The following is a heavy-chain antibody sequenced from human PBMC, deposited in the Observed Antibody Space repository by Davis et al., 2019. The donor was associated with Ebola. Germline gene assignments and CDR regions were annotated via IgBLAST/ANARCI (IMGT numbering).Heavy chain of an antibody. D-gene: IGHD2-15*01. V-gene: IGHV3-23*01. CDR1: GFTFISYD. Sequence: GESLKISCAASGFTFISYDMSWVRQVPGKGLEWVSTISTNEDHTHYSDSVKGRFTISRDNSKNTLYLQMNSLRAEDTATYYCARYCHYTDCSYFDCWGQGTTVAVSS. J-gene: IGHJ4*02. CDR2: ISTNEDHT. CDR3: ARYCHYTDCSYFDC.